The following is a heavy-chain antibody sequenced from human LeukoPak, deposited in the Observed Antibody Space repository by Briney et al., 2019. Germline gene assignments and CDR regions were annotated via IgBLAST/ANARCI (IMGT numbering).Heavy chain of an antibody. J-gene: IGHJ4*02. CDR1: GGTFSSYA. CDR3: ARDWCSSTSCYFDY. Sequence: SVKVSCKASGGTFSSYAISWVRQAPGQGLEWMGGIIPIFGAANYAQKFQGRVTITADESTSTAYMELSSLRSEDTAVYYCARDWCSSTSCYFDYWGQGTLVTVSS. CDR2: IIPIFGAA. D-gene: IGHD2-2*01. V-gene: IGHV1-69*13.